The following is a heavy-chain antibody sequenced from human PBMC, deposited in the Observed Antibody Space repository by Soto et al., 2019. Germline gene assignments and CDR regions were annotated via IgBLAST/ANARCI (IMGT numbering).Heavy chain of an antibody. CDR2: ISYDGTNK. V-gene: IGHV3-30*04. CDR3: ARDPSQYTSGWYGIDF. J-gene: IGHJ4*01. D-gene: IGHD6-19*01. CDR1: GFMFSAYA. Sequence: GGSLRHSCAASGFMFSAYAMLWVRQAPGKGLEWVAAISYDGTNKYYADSIKGRFTISRDSSANTLFLQVNSLRREDTAMYYCARDPSQYTSGWYGIDFWGHGTLVTFSS.